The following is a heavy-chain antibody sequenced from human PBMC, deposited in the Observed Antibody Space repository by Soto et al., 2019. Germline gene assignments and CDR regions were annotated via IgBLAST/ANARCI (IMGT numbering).Heavy chain of an antibody. CDR1: GFTFSTFW. J-gene: IGHJ4*02. CDR2: INSDGSGT. Sequence: EVQLEESGGGLVQPGGSLRLSCAASGFTFSTFWMHWVRQAPGKGLVWVSRINSDGSGTSYADSVKGRFTISRDNAKNTLYLQMNSLRAEDTAVYYCARDSLELAVYFDYWGQGTLVTVSS. CDR3: ARDSLELAVYFDY. V-gene: IGHV3-74*01. D-gene: IGHD1-7*01.